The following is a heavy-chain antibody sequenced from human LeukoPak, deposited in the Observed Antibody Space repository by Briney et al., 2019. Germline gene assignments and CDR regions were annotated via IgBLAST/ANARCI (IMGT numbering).Heavy chain of an antibody. CDR3: ARERYYTSGSYYNRVDY. CDR2: INPDSGGT. V-gene: IGHV1-2*02. D-gene: IGHD3-10*01. J-gene: IGHJ4*02. CDR1: GYRFTGYN. Sequence: GASVKVSCKASGYRFTGYNMHWVRQAPGQGLEWMGWINPDSGGTNYAQRFQGRVTMTRDTSISSAYMELSRLRSDDTAVYYCARERYYTSGSYYNRVDYWGQGTLVTVSS.